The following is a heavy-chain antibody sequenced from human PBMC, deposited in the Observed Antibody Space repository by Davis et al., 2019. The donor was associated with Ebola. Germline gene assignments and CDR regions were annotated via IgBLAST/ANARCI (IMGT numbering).Heavy chain of an antibody. V-gene: IGHV4-34*01. CDR2: INHSGST. Sequence: GSLRLSCAVYGGSFSGYYWSWIRQPPGKGLEWIVEINHSGSTNYNPSLKSRVTISVDTSKNQFSLRLSSVTAEDTAVYYCARRGGGYNYYYGMDVWGKGTTVTVSS. CDR1: GGSFSGYY. D-gene: IGHD4-23*01. CDR3: ARRGGGYNYYYGMDV. J-gene: IGHJ6*04.